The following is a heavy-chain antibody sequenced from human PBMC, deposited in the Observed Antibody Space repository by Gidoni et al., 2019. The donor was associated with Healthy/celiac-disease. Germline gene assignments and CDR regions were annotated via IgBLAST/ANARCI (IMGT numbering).Heavy chain of an antibody. J-gene: IGHJ4*02. Sequence: QVQLVESGGGVVQPGRSLRLSCAASGFTFRSYGMHWVRQAPGQGLEWVAVIWYDGSNKYYADSVKGRFTISRDNSKNTLYLQMNSLRAEDTAVYYCARDIGSPSFDYWGQGTLVTVSS. CDR3: ARDIGSPSFDY. CDR1: GFTFRSYG. V-gene: IGHV3-33*01. CDR2: IWYDGSNK. D-gene: IGHD1-26*01.